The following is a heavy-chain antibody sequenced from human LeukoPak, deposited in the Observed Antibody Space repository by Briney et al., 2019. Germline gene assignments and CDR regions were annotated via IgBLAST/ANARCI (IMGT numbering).Heavy chain of an antibody. CDR3: ARAPRDTNSWYYFDY. J-gene: IGHJ4*02. CDR2: IYYSGDT. V-gene: IGHV4-31*02. D-gene: IGHD5-18*01. CDR1: GGSLSSGDDY. Sequence: SDTRSLTCTVSGGSLSSGDDYWSWSRQHPGKGLEWIGYIYYSGDTYYNPSLKSRVTISVDTSKNQFSLKLSSVTAADTAVYYCARAPRDTNSWYYFDYWGQGTLVSVSS.